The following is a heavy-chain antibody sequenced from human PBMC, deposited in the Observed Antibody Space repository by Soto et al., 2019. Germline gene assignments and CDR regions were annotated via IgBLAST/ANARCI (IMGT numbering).Heavy chain of an antibody. V-gene: IGHV5-51*01. J-gene: IGHJ4*02. CDR2: IYPGDSDT. D-gene: IGHD6-13*01. Sequence: GESLMFCNTCSGYCFASYRLCWVRQLPGKGLEWMGIIYPGDSDTRYIPSVQGQVTISADKAISTAYLQWSSLKASDTAMYYCARRRRVSSWYGYWGQGTLVTVSS. CDR1: GYCFASYR. CDR3: ARRRRVSSWYGY.